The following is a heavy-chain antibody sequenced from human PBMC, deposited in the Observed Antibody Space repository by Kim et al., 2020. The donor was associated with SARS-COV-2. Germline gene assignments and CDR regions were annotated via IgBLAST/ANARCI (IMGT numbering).Heavy chain of an antibody. D-gene: IGHD1-7*01. CDR3: ARPLKLTLRTPLDI. CDR2: IFYSGTT. CDR1: GGSISGSDYY. J-gene: IGHJ3*02. Sequence: SETLSLTCTVSGGSISGSDYYWGWIRQPPGTGLEWIGSIFYSGTTYYNPSLRSRVSISVDTSKNQFSLRLRSVTAADTAVYYCARPLKLTLRTPLDIWGQGTMVSVSS. V-gene: IGHV4-39*01.